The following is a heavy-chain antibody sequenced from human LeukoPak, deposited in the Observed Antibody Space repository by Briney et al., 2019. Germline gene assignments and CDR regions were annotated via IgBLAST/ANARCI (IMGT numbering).Heavy chain of an antibody. CDR3: TRVSWRGEIY. CDR1: GFTFSSYS. V-gene: IGHV3-48*04. CDR2: ISRGGSPI. J-gene: IGHJ4*02. Sequence: PGGSLRLSCAASGFTFSSYSMNWVRQAPGKGLEWVSSISRGGSPIYYADSVKGRFTTSRDNAKKSLFLQMNSLRAEDTAVYYCTRVSWRGEIYWGQGTLVSVSS. D-gene: IGHD3-3*01.